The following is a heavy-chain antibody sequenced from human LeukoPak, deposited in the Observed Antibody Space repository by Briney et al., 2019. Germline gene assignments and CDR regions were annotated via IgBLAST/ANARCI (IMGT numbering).Heavy chain of an antibody. J-gene: IGHJ4*02. CDR1: GGSMNTYY. D-gene: IGHD6-6*01. CDR2: IFYTGIT. Sequence: SETLSLTCNVSGGSMNTYYWSWIRQPPGKGLEWIGYIFYTGITNYNPSLKSRVTISVDTPRNQFSLKLTSVTAADTAVYYCARETSSFALEYWGQGTLVTVSS. CDR3: ARETSSFALEY. V-gene: IGHV4-59*01.